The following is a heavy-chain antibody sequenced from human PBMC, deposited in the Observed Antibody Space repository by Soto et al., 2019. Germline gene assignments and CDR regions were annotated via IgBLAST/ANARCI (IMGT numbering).Heavy chain of an antibody. J-gene: IGHJ4*02. Sequence: QVHLVQSGAEVKKPGPSVKVSCKGSDYTFTTYGITWVRQAPGQGLEWMGWISANNGNTNYAQKLQGRVTVTRDASPSTAYSEVRSLRSGDTAVYYCARGRYGDYWGQGELVTVSS. V-gene: IGHV1-18*01. CDR2: ISANNGNT. CDR3: ARGRYGDY. D-gene: IGHD1-1*01. CDR1: DYTFTTYG.